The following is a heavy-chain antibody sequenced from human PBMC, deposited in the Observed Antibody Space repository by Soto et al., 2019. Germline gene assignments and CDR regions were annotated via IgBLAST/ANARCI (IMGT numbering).Heavy chain of an antibody. J-gene: IGHJ5*02. D-gene: IGHD3-3*01. Sequence: SETLSLTCSVSGDSVNSGSYYWSWIRQPPGKGLEWIGYMHYSGSTNYNPSLKSRVTISEDTSKNQFSLKLNSATAADSAMYYCARGPYDFWSDLVNWFDPWGQGTLVTVS. CDR1: GDSVNSGSYY. V-gene: IGHV4-61*01. CDR2: MHYSGST. CDR3: ARGPYDFWSDLVNWFDP.